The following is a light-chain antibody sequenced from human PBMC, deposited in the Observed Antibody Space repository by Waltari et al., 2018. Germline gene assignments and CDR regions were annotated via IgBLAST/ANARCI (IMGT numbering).Light chain of an antibody. Sequence: EIVLTQSPGTLSFSPGEGASLSCRASQSVNSNYFAWYQQKPGQAPRLLIHGASTRATGTPDRFSGGGSGTHFTLTINRLQPEELAVYYCHQYGSSPFTFGPGTKVEIK. CDR2: GAS. CDR1: QSVNSNY. CDR3: HQYGSSPFT. V-gene: IGKV3-20*01. J-gene: IGKJ3*01.